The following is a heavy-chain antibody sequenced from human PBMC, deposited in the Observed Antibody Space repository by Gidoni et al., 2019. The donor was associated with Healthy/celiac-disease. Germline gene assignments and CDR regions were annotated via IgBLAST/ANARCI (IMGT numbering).Heavy chain of an antibody. CDR3: ARTPFPIPVGYCSSTSCYKGARAKTYYYYGMDV. J-gene: IGHJ6*02. V-gene: IGHV5-51*01. CDR2: IYPGDSDT. D-gene: IGHD2-2*02. CDR1: GYSFTRYW. Sequence: EVQLVQSGAEVKKPGESLKISCKGSGYSFTRYWIGWVRQMPGKGLDGLGIIYPGDSDTRYSPSFQGQVTISADKSISTAYLQWSSLKASDTAMYYCARTPFPIPVGYCSSTSCYKGARAKTYYYYGMDVWGQGTTVTVSS.